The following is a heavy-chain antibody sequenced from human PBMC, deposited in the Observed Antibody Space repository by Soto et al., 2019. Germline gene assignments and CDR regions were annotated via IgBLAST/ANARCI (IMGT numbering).Heavy chain of an antibody. CDR1: GGAISSYY. D-gene: IGHD6-19*01. V-gene: IGHV4-59*01. J-gene: IGHJ5*02. Sequence: SETLSLTCTVSGGAISSYYWSWIRQPPGKGLEWIGYIYYSGGTNYNPSLKSRVTISLDKSKSQFSLRLISVTAADTAVYYCTREQSDDNYFDPWGQGTLVTVSS. CDR2: IYYSGGT. CDR3: TREQSDDNYFDP.